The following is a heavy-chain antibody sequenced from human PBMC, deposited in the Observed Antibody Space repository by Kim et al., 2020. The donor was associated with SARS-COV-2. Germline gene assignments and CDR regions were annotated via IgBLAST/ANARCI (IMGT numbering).Heavy chain of an antibody. CDR2: IDPSDSYT. D-gene: IGHD5-12*01. CDR1: GYSFTSYW. Sequence: GESLKISCKGSGYSFTSYWISWVRQMPGKGLEWMGRIDPSDSYTNYSPSFQGHVTISADKSISIAYLQWSSLKASDTAMYYCARTDGYNYFYYYGMDVWGQGTTVTVSS. CDR3: ARTDGYNYFYYYGMDV. V-gene: IGHV5-10-1*01. J-gene: IGHJ6*02.